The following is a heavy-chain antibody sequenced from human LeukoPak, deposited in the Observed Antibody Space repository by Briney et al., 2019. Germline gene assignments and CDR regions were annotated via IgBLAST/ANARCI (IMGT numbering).Heavy chain of an antibody. V-gene: IGHV1-46*01. CDR2: INPSGGST. CDR3: ARDLEEGITMVRGSDY. D-gene: IGHD3-10*01. CDR1: GYTFTSYY. Sequence: ASEKVSCKASGYTFTSYYMHWVRQAPGQGLEWMGIINPSGGSTSYAQKFQGRVTMTRDTSTSTVYMELSSLRSEDTAVYYCARDLEEGITMVRGSDYWGQGTLVTVSS. J-gene: IGHJ4*02.